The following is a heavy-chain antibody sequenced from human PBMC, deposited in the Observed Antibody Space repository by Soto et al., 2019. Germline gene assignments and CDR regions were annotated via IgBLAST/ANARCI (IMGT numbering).Heavy chain of an antibody. CDR3: ARSTYCGGDCYLYYYYYGMDV. V-gene: IGHV4-39*01. CDR1: GGSISSSSYY. D-gene: IGHD2-21*02. CDR2: IYYSGST. Sequence: SQTLSLTCTVSGGSISSSSYYWGWIRQPPGKGLEWIGSIYYSGSTYYNPSLKSRFTISVDTSKNQFSLKLSSVTAADTAVYYCARSTYCGGDCYLYYYYYGMDVWGQGTTVTVSS. J-gene: IGHJ6*02.